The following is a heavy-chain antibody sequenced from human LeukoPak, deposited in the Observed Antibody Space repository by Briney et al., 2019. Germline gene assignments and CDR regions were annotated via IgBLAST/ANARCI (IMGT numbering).Heavy chain of an antibody. CDR3: AKDLPGDLDDQYYGMDV. CDR2: IYSGGST. J-gene: IGHJ6*02. CDR1: GFTVSSNY. D-gene: IGHD4-17*01. Sequence: PGGSLRLSCAASGFTVSSNYMSWVRQAPGKGLEWVSVIYSGGSTYYADSVKGRFTIPRDNSKNTLHLQLNSLRAEDTALYYCAKDLPGDLDDQYYGMDVWGQGTTVTVSS. V-gene: IGHV3-53*01.